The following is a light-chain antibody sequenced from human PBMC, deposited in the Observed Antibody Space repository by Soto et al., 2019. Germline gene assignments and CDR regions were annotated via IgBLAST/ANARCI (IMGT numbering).Light chain of an antibody. CDR1: QSISSW. CDR3: QQYNSYWT. J-gene: IGKJ1*01. CDR2: DAS. V-gene: IGKV1-5*01. Sequence: DIQTTQSPSTLSASVGDRVTITCRASQSISSWLAWYQQKPGKAPKLLINDASSLESGVPSRFSGSGSGTEFTLTISSLQPDDFATYYCQQYNSYWTFGQGTKVDIK.